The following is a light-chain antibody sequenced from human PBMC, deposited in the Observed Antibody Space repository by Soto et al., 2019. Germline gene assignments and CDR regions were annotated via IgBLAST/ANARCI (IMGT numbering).Light chain of an antibody. CDR1: SSDVGGYNY. J-gene: IGLJ1*01. CDR2: EAS. CDR3: SSYAGSNNSPYV. V-gene: IGLV2-8*01. Sequence: QSALAQPPSASGSPGQSVTISCTGTSSDVGGYNYVSWYQQHTGKAPKLMIYEASKRPSGVPDRISGSKSGNTVSLTVSGLQAEDEADYYCSSYAGSNNSPYVFGTGTKVSVL.